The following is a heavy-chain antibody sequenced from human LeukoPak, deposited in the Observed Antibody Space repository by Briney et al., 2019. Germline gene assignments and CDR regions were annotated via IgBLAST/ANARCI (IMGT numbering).Heavy chain of an antibody. CDR1: GGSISSGNYY. D-gene: IGHD3-3*01. CDR2: IYTSGST. Sequence: SETLSLTCTVSGGSISSGNYYWRWLRQPAGKGLEWIGHIYTSGSTNYNASLKSRVTISVDTSKNQFSLKLSSVTAADTAVYYCAREGYDSLWGQGTLVTVSS. J-gene: IGHJ4*02. CDR3: AREGYDSL. V-gene: IGHV4-61*09.